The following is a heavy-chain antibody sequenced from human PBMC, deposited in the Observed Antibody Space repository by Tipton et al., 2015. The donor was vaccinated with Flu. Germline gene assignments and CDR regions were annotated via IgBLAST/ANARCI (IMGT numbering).Heavy chain of an antibody. CDR2: IYAGDSDT. CDR3: ARAGRYLDWLSNDSFDV. V-gene: IGHV5-51*01. CDR1: GYSFSNYW. D-gene: IGHD3-9*01. Sequence: QLVQSGAEVKKPGESLRISCKGSGYSFSNYWIGWVRQMPGKGLEWMGTIYAGDSDTRYSPSFQGHVTISADKSINTAYLQWRSLQASDTAIYYCARAGRYLDWLSNDSFDVWGQGTMVPVSP. J-gene: IGHJ3*01.